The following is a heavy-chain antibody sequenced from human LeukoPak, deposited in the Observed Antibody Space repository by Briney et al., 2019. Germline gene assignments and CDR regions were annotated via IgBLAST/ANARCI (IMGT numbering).Heavy chain of an antibody. J-gene: IGHJ5*02. V-gene: IGHV4-38-2*02. CDR3: ARHDSLTYYYGSGSKPNWFDP. CDR1: GYSISSGYY. D-gene: IGHD3-10*01. Sequence: SETLSLTCTVSGYSISSGYYWGWIRQPPGKGLEWIGSIYYSGSTYYNPSLKSRVTISVDTSKNQFSLKLSSVTAADTAVYYCARHDSLTYYYGSGSKPNWFDPWGQGTLVTVSS. CDR2: IYYSGST.